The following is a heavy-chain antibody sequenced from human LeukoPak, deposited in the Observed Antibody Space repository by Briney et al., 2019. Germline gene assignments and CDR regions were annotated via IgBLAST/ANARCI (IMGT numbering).Heavy chain of an antibody. CDR3: ARDVGGTYCSGGSCYSRLFDY. V-gene: IGHV1-69*04. CDR2: IIPILGIA. Sequence: GSSVKVSCKASGGTFSSYAISWVRQAPGQGLEWMGRIIPILGIANYAQKFQGRVTITADKSTSTAYMELSSLRSEDTAVYYRARDVGGTYCSGGSCYSRLFDYWGQGTLVTVSS. J-gene: IGHJ4*02. D-gene: IGHD2-15*01. CDR1: GGTFSSYA.